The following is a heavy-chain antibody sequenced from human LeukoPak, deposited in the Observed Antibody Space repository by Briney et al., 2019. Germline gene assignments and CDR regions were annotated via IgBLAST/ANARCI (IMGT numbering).Heavy chain of an antibody. J-gene: IGHJ4*02. CDR2: ISSSSSYI. Sequence: GGSLRLSCAASGFTFSSYSMNWVRQAPGKGLEWVSSISSSSSYIYYVETVKGRFTISRDNARNSLYLQMNSLRVEDTAVYYCARLFGGVTTFDYWGQGALVTVSS. D-gene: IGHD2-8*02. CDR3: ARLFGGVTTFDY. CDR1: GFTFSSYS. V-gene: IGHV3-21*01.